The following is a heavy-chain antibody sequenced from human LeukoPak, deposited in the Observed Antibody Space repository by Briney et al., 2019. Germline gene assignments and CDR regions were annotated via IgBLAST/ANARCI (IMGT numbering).Heavy chain of an antibody. Sequence: SETLSLTCIVSGGSISSGDHYWSWIRQPPGKGLEWIGHIHYSGSTYYNPSLKSRLTISVDTSKNQFSLNLRPVTAADTAVYYCARDTVHRVAAVEGSYWGQGTLVTVSS. D-gene: IGHD6-13*01. V-gene: IGHV4-30-4*01. J-gene: IGHJ4*02. CDR2: IHYSGST. CDR1: GGSISSGDHY. CDR3: ARDTVHRVAAVEGSY.